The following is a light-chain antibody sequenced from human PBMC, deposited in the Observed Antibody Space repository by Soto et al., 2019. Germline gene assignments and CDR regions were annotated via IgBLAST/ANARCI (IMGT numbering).Light chain of an antibody. CDR3: QQYGTSRA. CDR1: QSVSSNY. CDR2: GAS. J-gene: IGKJ1*01. V-gene: IGKV3-20*01. Sequence: EIVLTQTPGILSLSPGERATLSCRASQSVSSNYFAWYQQKPGQAPKLLIYGASRRATDNPDRFSGSGSGTEFTLTINRLEPEDVAVYYCQQYGTSRAFGQGATVEIK.